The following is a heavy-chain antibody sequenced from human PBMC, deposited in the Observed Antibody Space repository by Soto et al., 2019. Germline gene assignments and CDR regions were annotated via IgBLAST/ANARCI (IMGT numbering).Heavy chain of an antibody. CDR3: ARTQTGPTRGSFDI. CDR1: GSSISGSTDY. V-gene: IGHV4-39*01. Sequence: LSLTCTVSGSSISGSTDYWDWIRQPPGKGLEWIGSFYYTGSSYYNPSLKSRVTISIDTSKNQFSLNLNSVTAPDTAVYYCARTQTGPTRGSFDIWGQGTMVTVSS. J-gene: IGHJ3*02. D-gene: IGHD1-26*01. CDR2: FYYTGSS.